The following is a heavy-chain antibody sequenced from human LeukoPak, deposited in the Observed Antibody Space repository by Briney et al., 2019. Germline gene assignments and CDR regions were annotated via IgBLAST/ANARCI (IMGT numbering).Heavy chain of an antibody. CDR2: IKQDGSDK. J-gene: IGHJ4*02. D-gene: IGHD4-23*01. Sequence: GGSLRLSCAASGFTFSAYWMSWVRQAPGKGLEWVANIKQDGSDKYYVNSVKGRFTISRDNAKNSLYLQMNSLRAEDTAVYYCARKTVVGSYFDYWGQGTPVTVSS. V-gene: IGHV3-7*03. CDR3: ARKTVVGSYFDY. CDR1: GFTFSAYW.